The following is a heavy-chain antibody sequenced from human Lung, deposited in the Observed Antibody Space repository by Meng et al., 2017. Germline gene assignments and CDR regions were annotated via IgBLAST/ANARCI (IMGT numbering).Heavy chain of an antibody. Sequence: QGQLRPWGAGPLKPSETLSLTCVVSGGSFSDYYWSWIRQPPGKGLEWIGEINHSGSTNYNPSLESRATISVDTSQNNLSLKLSSVTAADSAVYYCARGPTTMAHDFDYWGQGTLVTVSS. CDR1: GGSFSDYY. V-gene: IGHV4-34*01. J-gene: IGHJ4*02. CDR3: ARGPTTMAHDFDY. D-gene: IGHD4-11*01. CDR2: INHSGST.